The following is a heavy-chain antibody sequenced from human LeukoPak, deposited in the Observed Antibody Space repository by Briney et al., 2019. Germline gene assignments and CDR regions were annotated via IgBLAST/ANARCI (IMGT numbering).Heavy chain of an antibody. D-gene: IGHD2-2*01. CDR2: IYTSGST. CDR1: GGSISSYY. J-gene: IGHJ6*02. V-gene: IGHV4-4*07. CDR3: ARDTDIVVVPAAVRYYYGMDV. Sequence: SETLSLTCTVSGGSISSYYWSWIRQPAGKGLEWIGRIYTSGSTNYNPSLKSRVTMSVDTSKNQFSLKLSSVTAADTAVYYCARDTDIVVVPAAVRYYYGMDVWGQGTTVTVSS.